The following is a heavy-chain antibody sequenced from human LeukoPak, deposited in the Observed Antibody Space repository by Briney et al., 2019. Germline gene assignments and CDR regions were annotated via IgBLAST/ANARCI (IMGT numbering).Heavy chain of an antibody. D-gene: IGHD6-13*01. CDR1: GFTFSSYA. J-gene: IGHJ4*02. CDR3: ARDSSTLDY. Sequence: PGGSLRLSCAASGFTFSSYAMHWVRQAPGKGLEWVAATSYDGSNKYYADSVKGRFTISRDNSKNTLYLQMNSLRAEDTAVYYCARDSSTLDYWGQGTLVTVSS. CDR2: TSYDGSNK. V-gene: IGHV3-30-3*01.